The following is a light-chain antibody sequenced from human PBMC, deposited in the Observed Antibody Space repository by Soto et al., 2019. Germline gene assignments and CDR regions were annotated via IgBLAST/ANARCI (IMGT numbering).Light chain of an antibody. CDR2: DVS. V-gene: IGLV2-14*01. J-gene: IGLJ2*01. Sequence: QSVLTQPASVSGSPGQSITISCTGTSSDVGGYNYVSWYQQHPGKAPKLMIYDVSYWPSGVSNRFSGSKSGNTASLTISGLQAEDEADYYCSSYTSRSTVLFGGGTKVTVL. CDR3: SSYTSRSTVL. CDR1: SSDVGGYNY.